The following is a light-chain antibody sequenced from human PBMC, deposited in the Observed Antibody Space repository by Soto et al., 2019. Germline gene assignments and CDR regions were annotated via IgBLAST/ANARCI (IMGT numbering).Light chain of an antibody. CDR2: GVS. V-gene: IGKV3-20*01. CDR1: QSVRSTY. J-gene: IGKJ4*01. CDR3: QQYGAYPIT. Sequence: EIVLTQSPGTLSLSPGERATLSCRASQSVRSTYLAWYQQKPGLAPRLLIFGVSNRATGIPDRFSGSGSGTDFTLTISRLEPEDFAVYYCQQYGAYPITFGGGTKVDIK.